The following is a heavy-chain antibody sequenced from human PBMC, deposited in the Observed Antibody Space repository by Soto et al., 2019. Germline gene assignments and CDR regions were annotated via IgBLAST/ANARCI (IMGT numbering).Heavy chain of an antibody. D-gene: IGHD1-1*01. J-gene: IGHJ4*02. V-gene: IGHV3-23*01. CDR3: AKDYNWNDAFDY. Sequence: EVQLLESGGGLIQAGGSLRLSCAASGFTFSSYAMTWVRQAPGKGLELVSDIDSSGVITYYADSVKGRFTISRDNFRNTVDLQMNSLRAEDTAVYYCAKDYNWNDAFDYWGQGTLVTVSS. CDR2: IDSSGVIT. CDR1: GFTFSSYA.